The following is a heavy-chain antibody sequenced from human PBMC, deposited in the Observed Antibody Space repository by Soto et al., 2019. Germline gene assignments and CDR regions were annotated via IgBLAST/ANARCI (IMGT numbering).Heavy chain of an antibody. Sequence: PSQTLSLTCAISGDSVSSNSAAWNWIRQSPSRGLEWLGRTYYRSKWYNDYAVSVKSRITINPDTSKNQFSLQLNSVTPEDTAVYYCARGRPGSSSRYNYYYGMDVWGQGTTVTVSS. V-gene: IGHV6-1*01. CDR3: ARGRPGSSSRYNYYYGMDV. CDR1: GDSVSSNSAA. CDR2: TYYRSKWYN. J-gene: IGHJ6*02. D-gene: IGHD6-13*01.